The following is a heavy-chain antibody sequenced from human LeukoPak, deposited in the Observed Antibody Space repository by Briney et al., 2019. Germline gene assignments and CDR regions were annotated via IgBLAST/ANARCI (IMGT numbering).Heavy chain of an antibody. V-gene: IGHV3-21*01. CDR1: GFTFSSYS. CDR2: ISSSSSNI. J-gene: IGHJ4*02. CDR3: ARDLVEWAVAGFDY. Sequence: GGSLRLSCAASGFTFSSYSMNWVRQAPGKVLEWVSSISSSSSNIYYTDSVKGRFTISRDNSKNTLFLQMNSLRAEDTAVYYCARDLVEWAVAGFDYWGLGTLVTVSS. D-gene: IGHD6-19*01.